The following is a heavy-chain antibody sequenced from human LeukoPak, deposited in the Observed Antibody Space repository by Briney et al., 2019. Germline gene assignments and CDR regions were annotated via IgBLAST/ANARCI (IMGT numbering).Heavy chain of an antibody. CDR2: FDTQEGET. V-gene: IGHV1-24*01. D-gene: IGHD3-10*01. Sequence: ASVKVSCKISGHTLTELSIHWVRQAPGKGLEWMGGFDTQEGETIFAQNFQGRDTMTEDTSSDTAYMELSSLTSEDTAVYYCATPPVWFGEFMSGNSILGYFQDWGQGTLVTVSS. J-gene: IGHJ1*01. CDR1: GHTLTELS. CDR3: ATPPVWFGEFMSGNSILGYFQD.